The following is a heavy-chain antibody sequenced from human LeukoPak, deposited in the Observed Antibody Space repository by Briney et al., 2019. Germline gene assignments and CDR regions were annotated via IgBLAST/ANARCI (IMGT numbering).Heavy chain of an antibody. Sequence: GGSLRLSCAASGFTFSSYAMSWVRQAPGKGLEWVSAICGSGGSTYYAASVKGLFTISRDNSKNTLYLQMNSLRAEDTAVYYRAKDLTAVAGSPFDYGGQGTLVTVSS. V-gene: IGHV3-23*01. CDR2: ICGSGGST. CDR3: AKDLTAVAGSPFDY. D-gene: IGHD6-19*01. J-gene: IGHJ4*02. CDR1: GFTFSSYA.